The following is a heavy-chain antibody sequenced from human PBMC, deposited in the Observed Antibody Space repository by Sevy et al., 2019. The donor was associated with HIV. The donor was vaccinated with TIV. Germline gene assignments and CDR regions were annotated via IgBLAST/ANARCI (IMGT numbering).Heavy chain of an antibody. Sequence: GGSLRLSCAASGFTFSSYGMHWVRQAPGKGLEWVAVISYDGSNKYYADSVKGRFTISRDNSKNTLYLQMNRLRAEDTAVYYCAKLIAAAGPRHFDYWGQGTLVTVSS. J-gene: IGHJ4*02. CDR2: ISYDGSNK. CDR1: GFTFSSYG. V-gene: IGHV3-30*18. D-gene: IGHD6-13*01. CDR3: AKLIAAAGPRHFDY.